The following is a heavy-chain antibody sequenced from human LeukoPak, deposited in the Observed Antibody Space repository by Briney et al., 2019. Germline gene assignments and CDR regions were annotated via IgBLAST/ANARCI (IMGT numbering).Heavy chain of an antibody. CDR2: IYYSGST. CDR3: ARQGVGAFDI. Sequence: SETLSLTCTVSGGSISSYYWRWIRQPPGKGLEWIGYIYYSGSTNYNPSLKSRVTISVDTSKNQFSLKLSSVTAADTAVYYCARQGVGAFDIWGQGTMVTVSS. J-gene: IGHJ3*02. CDR1: GGSISSYY. V-gene: IGHV4-59*08. D-gene: IGHD2-8*01.